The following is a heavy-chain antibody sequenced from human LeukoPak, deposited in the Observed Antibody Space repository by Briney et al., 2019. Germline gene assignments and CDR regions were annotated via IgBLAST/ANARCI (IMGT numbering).Heavy chain of an antibody. V-gene: IGHV3-33*01. CDR2: IWFDGSNK. D-gene: IGHD5/OR15-5a*01. CDR3: ARDRGVSYFDY. CDR1: GFTFSRYG. J-gene: IGHJ4*02. Sequence: PGRSLRLSCAASGFTFSRYGMHWVRQAPGKGLEWVAVIWFDGSNKYYADSVKGRFTISKDNSKNTLYLQMNSLRAEDTAVYYRARDRGVSYFDYWGQGTLVTVSS.